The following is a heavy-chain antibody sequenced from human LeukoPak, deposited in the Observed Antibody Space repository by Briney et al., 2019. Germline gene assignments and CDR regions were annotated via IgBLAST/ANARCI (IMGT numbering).Heavy chain of an antibody. J-gene: IGHJ4*02. CDR3: AKVNYYESSGYYDY. D-gene: IGHD3-22*01. V-gene: IGHV3-30*04. CDR1: GFTFSSYA. Sequence: PGRSLRLSCAASGFTFSSYAMHWVRQAPGKGLEWVAVISHDGTNKYYVDSVKGRFTISRDNSKNTLYLQMNSLRAEDTAVYYCAKVNYYESSGYYDYWGQGTLVTVSS. CDR2: ISHDGTNK.